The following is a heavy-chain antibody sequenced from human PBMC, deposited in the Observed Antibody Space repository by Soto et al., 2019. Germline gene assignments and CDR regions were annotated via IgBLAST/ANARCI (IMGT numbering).Heavy chain of an antibody. D-gene: IGHD2-21*02. J-gene: IGHJ6*02. Sequence: PGGSLSLSCAASGFPFSSYSMSWVRQAPGKGLEWVSYISSSSSTIYYADSVKGRFTISRDNAKNSLYLQMNSLRDEDTAVYYCVSRLLFGTLDYYYYYGMDVWGQGTMVTVSS. V-gene: IGHV3-48*02. CDR2: ISSSSSTI. CDR1: GFPFSSYS. CDR3: VSRLLFGTLDYYYYYGMDV.